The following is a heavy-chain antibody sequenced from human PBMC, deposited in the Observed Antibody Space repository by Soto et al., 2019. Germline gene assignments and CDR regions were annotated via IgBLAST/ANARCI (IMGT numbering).Heavy chain of an antibody. Sequence: QVQLQETGPGLVKPSQTLTLTCTVSGDSIRSDPYHWSWIRQHPGKGLEWIGNIYYNGATYYSLSLKSRTTISVDTFKNHFSLKLISLTAADTAVYYCARASRMGAALDPDAFDIWGQGTLVTVSS. CDR2: IYYNGAT. D-gene: IGHD3-3*01. J-gene: IGHJ3*02. CDR3: ARASRMGAALDPDAFDI. V-gene: IGHV4-31*03. CDR1: GDSIRSDPYH.